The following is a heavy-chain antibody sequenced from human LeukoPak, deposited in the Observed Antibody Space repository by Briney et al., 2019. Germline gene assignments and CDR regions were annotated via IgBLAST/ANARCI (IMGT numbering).Heavy chain of an antibody. V-gene: IGHV1-69*01. D-gene: IGHD2-2*01. J-gene: IGHJ4*02. CDR3: ASRLYCSNTRCRNFPFAY. Sequence: SVKVSCKASGGTFSSYAINWVRQAPGQGLEWMGGIIPIFGTANYAQKFQDRVTITADESTSTAYMELSSLRSEDAAIYYCASRLYCSNTRCRNFPFAYWGQGTLVTVSS. CDR1: GGTFSSYA. CDR2: IIPIFGTA.